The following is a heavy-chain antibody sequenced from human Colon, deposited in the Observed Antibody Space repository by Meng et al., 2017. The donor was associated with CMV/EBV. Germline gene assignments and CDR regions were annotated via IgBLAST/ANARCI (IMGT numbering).Heavy chain of an antibody. Sequence: CTLSGFFRNTSSVALCWFRQPPGKALEWLALFYWNDDQRYSPSLRNRLTITKDTSKNQLVLTMTNMDPVDTATYFCAHRRTIFGGFDPWGQGSLVTVSS. CDR1: GFFRNTSSVA. CDR3: AHRRTIFGGFDP. V-gene: IGHV2-5*01. J-gene: IGHJ5*02. CDR2: FYWNDDQ. D-gene: IGHD3-3*01.